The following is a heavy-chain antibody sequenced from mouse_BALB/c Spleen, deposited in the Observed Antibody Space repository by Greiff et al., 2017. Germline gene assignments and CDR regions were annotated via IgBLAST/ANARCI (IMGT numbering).Heavy chain of an antibody. CDR3: AKHRDYSGPYAMDY. D-gene: IGHD3-1*01. CDR2: IWGGGST. CDR1: GFSLTDYG. V-gene: IGHV2-6-5*01. Sequence: VQLQQSGPGLVAPSQSLSITCTVSGFSLTDYGVSWIRQPPGKGLEWLGVIWGGGSTYYNSALKSRLSISKDNSKSQVFLKMNSLQTDDTAMYYCAKHRDYSGPYAMDYWGQGTSVTVSS. J-gene: IGHJ4*01.